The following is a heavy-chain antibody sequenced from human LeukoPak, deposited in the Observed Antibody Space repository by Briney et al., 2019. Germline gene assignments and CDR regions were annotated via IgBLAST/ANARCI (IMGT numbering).Heavy chain of an antibody. CDR2: ISGSGGST. V-gene: IGHV3-23*01. CDR1: GFTFSSYA. Sequence: GGSLRLSCAASGFTFSSYAMSWVRQAPGKGLEWVSAISGSGGSTYYADSVKGRFTISRDNSKNTLYLQMNSLRDEDTAVHYCARGELEPLDYWGQGTLVTVSS. J-gene: IGHJ4*02. CDR3: ARGELEPLDY. D-gene: IGHD1-14*01.